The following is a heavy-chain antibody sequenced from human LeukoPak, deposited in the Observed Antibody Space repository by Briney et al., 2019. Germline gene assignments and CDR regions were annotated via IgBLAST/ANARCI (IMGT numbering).Heavy chain of an antibody. CDR1: GFTFSSYG. CDR2: IRYDVSNK. V-gene: IGHV3-30*02. Sequence: GGSLRLSCAASGFTFSSYGRHWVRQAPGKGLEWVAFIRYDVSNKYYADSVKGRFTISRDNSKNTLYLQMNSLRAEDTAVYYCAKELIEGPYSYGSDYWGQGTLVTVSS. D-gene: IGHD5-18*01. J-gene: IGHJ4*02. CDR3: AKELIEGPYSYGSDY.